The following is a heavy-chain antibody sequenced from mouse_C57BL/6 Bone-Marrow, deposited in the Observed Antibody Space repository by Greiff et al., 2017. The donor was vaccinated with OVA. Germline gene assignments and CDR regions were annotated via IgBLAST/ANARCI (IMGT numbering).Heavy chain of an antibody. CDR1: GFTFSDYY. J-gene: IGHJ2*01. CDR3: ARAGYSNPYNFDY. Sequence: EVQLVESEGGLVQPGSSMKLSCTASGFTFSDYYMAWVRQVPEKGLEWVANINYDGSSTYYLDSLKSRFIISRDNAKNILYLQMSSLKSEDTATYYCARAGYSNPYNFDYWGQGTTLTVSS. V-gene: IGHV5-16*01. D-gene: IGHD2-5*01. CDR2: INYDGSST.